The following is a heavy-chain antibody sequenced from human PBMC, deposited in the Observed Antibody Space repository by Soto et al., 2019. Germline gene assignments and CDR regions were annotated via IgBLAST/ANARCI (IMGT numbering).Heavy chain of an antibody. J-gene: IGHJ4*02. D-gene: IGHD3-22*01. V-gene: IGHV3-64D*06. Sequence: GGTLRLSCSASGFTFSSYDIHWVRQAPRKGLEYVSSISSDGITYYAVSVKGRFTISRDNSRNTLYLRMSSLRAEDTAVYYCVIPPGYYYDSTTYYSGWGQGTLVAVAS. CDR1: GFTFSSYD. CDR2: ISSDGIT. CDR3: VIPPGYYYDSTTYYSG.